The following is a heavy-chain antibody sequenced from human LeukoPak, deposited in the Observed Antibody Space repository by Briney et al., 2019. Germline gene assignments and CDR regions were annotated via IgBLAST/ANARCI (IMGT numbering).Heavy chain of an antibody. Sequence: ASVKVSCKASGYTFTGYYMHWVRQAPGQGLEWMGIINPSGGSTSYAQKFQGRVTMTRDTSTSTVYMELSSLRSEDTAVYYCARAGGEWELLSYFDYWGQGTLVTVSS. V-gene: IGHV1-46*01. J-gene: IGHJ4*02. D-gene: IGHD1-26*01. CDR1: GYTFTGYY. CDR2: INPSGGST. CDR3: ARAGGEWELLSYFDY.